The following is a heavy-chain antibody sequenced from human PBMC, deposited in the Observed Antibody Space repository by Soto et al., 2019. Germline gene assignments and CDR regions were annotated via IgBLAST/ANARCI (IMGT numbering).Heavy chain of an antibody. CDR1: GGSISSYY. Sequence: PSETLSLTCTVSGGSISSYYWSWIRQPPGKGLEWIGYIYYSGSTNYNPSLKSRVTISVDTSKNQFSLKLSSVTAADTAVYYCARSYSSGWYLDYWGQGTXVTVSS. J-gene: IGHJ4*02. CDR2: IYYSGST. V-gene: IGHV4-59*08. D-gene: IGHD6-19*01. CDR3: ARSYSSGWYLDY.